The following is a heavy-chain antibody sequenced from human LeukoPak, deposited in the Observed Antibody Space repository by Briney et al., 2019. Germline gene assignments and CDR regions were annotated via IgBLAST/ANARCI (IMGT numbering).Heavy chain of an antibody. CDR3: ARDDDGSGKYGQLY. CDR1: GFICSNYG. Sequence: GGSLRLSCAASGFICSNYGFHWVRQAPGKGLEWVAVFWSDGRQKYYVDSVKGRFTVSRDTSKKTVYLQMNSLRDEDTAVYYCARDDDGSGKYGQLYWGQGTLVTVSS. V-gene: IGHV3-33*01. D-gene: IGHD3-10*01. CDR2: FWSDGRQK. J-gene: IGHJ4*02.